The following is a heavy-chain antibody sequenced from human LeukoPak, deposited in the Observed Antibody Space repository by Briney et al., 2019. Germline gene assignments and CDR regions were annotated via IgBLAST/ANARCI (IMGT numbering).Heavy chain of an antibody. Sequence: GGSLRLSCAASGFTFRSYWMHWVRQAPGRGLEWVANRNEDGSEINYVDSVKGRFTISRDNARNSLYLQMNGLRADDTAVYYCARDRGYSTFDYWGQGTLVTVSS. V-gene: IGHV3-7*01. CDR3: ARDRGYSTFDY. D-gene: IGHD3-22*01. CDR2: RNEDGSEI. J-gene: IGHJ4*02. CDR1: GFTFRSYW.